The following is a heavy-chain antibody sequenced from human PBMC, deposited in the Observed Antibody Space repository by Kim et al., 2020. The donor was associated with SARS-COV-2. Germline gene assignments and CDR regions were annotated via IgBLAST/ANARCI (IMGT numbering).Heavy chain of an antibody. CDR3: ARARSGFGVVQYYFEY. D-gene: IGHD3-3*01. J-gene: IGHJ4*02. V-gene: IGHV3-20*03. Sequence: SVKGRFTISRDNAKNSLYLQMNSLGAEDTALYYCARARSGFGVVQYYFEYWGQGTLVTVSS.